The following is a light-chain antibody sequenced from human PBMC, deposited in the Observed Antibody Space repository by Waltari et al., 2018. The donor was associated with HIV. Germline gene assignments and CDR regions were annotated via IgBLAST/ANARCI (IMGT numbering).Light chain of an antibody. Sequence: QSVLTQPPSASGTPGQRVTISCPGRRSNIGSNPVSWYQQPPGTAPKLLISDNNQRPSGVPDRFSGSKSGTSASLAISGLQSEDEGDYYCAAWDDSLDGLFGGGTKLTV. CDR3: AAWDDSLDGL. CDR2: DNN. CDR1: RSNIGSNP. J-gene: IGLJ2*01. V-gene: IGLV1-44*01.